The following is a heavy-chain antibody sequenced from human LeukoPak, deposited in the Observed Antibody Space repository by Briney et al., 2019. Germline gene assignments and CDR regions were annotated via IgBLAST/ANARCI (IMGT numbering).Heavy chain of an antibody. Sequence: SETLSLTCAVYGGSFSGYYWSWIRQPPGKGLEWIGEINHSGSTNYNPSLKSRVTISVDTSKNQFSLKLSSVTAADTAVYYCARGLYCSGGSCYPRPFDYWGQGTLVTVSS. V-gene: IGHV4-34*01. CDR1: GGSFSGYY. J-gene: IGHJ4*02. CDR3: ARGLYCSGGSCYPRPFDY. D-gene: IGHD2-15*01. CDR2: INHSGST.